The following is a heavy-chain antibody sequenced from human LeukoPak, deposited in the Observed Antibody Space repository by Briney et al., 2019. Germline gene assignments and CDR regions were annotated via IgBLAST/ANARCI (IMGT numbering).Heavy chain of an antibody. J-gene: IGHJ6*02. CDR1: GGSFSGYY. CDR2: INHSGST. V-gene: IGHV4-34*01. D-gene: IGHD6-13*01. Sequence: SETLSLTCAVYGGSFSGYYWSWIRQPPPRGLEWIGEINHSGSTNYNPSLKSRVTISVDTSKNQFSLKLSSVTAADTAVYYCARGRGSAAGFYYYYGMDVWGQGTTVTVSS. CDR3: ARGRGSAAGFYYYYGMDV.